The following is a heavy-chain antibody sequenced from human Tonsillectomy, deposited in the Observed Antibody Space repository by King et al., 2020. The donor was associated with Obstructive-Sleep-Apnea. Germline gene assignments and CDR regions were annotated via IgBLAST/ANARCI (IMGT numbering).Heavy chain of an antibody. CDR2: IYYTGST. Sequence: HVQLQESGPGLVKPSQTLSLTCTVSGGSISSGDYYWSWIRQHPGKGLEWIGYIYYTGSTYFNPSLKSRVTISIDTSRNQFSLRLSSVTAADTAVYYCARDSGTYNYFDYWGQGTLVTVSS. CDR3: ARDSGTYNYFDY. D-gene: IGHD1-26*01. CDR1: GGSISSGDYY. V-gene: IGHV4-31*03. J-gene: IGHJ4*02.